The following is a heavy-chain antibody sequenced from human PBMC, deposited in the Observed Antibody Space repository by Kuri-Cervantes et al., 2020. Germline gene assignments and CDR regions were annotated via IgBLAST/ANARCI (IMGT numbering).Heavy chain of an antibody. CDR3: ARIRSSSSGYYFDY. Sequence: SGPTLVKPTQTLTLTCTFSGFSLSTSGMCVSWVRQPPGKALEWLALIDWDDDKFYSTSLKTRLTISKDTSKNQVVLTMTNMDPVDTATYYCARIRSSSSGYYFDYWGQGTLVTVSS. CDR2: IDWDDDK. V-gene: IGHV2-70*20. CDR1: GFSLSTSGMC. D-gene: IGHD6-6*01. J-gene: IGHJ4*02.